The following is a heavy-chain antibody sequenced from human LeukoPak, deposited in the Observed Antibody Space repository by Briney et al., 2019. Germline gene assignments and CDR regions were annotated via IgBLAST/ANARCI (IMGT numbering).Heavy chain of an antibody. D-gene: IGHD6-13*01. V-gene: IGHV3-7*01. J-gene: IGHJ4*02. CDR2: IKPDESET. CDR3: GGFGYEAAVDL. Sequence: GGSLRLSCAASGLTFNTYWMTWVRQAPGKGLEWVANIKPDESETYYVDTVKGRFTISRDNAKNLLYLQMNSLRGEDTAVYYCGGFGYEAAVDLWGQGTLVTVSS. CDR1: GLTFNTYW.